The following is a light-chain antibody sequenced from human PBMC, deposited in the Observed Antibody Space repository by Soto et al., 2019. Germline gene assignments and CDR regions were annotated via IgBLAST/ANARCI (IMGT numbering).Light chain of an antibody. CDR1: QTVRYF. CDR2: DTS. Sequence: EIVLTQSPATLSLSPGDSATLSCRASQTVRYFLAWYQQRPGQAPSLLLYDTSNRATGVPARFSGSGSGTDFTLTISGLEPEDSAVYYCQQRYDWPVTFGPGTKVEIK. J-gene: IGKJ3*01. V-gene: IGKV3-11*01. CDR3: QQRYDWPVT.